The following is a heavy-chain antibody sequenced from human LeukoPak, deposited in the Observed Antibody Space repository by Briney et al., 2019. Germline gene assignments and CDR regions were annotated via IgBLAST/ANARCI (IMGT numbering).Heavy chain of an antibody. Sequence: PSETLSLTCTVSGGSVSSGSYYWSWIRQPPGKGLEWIGYIYYSGSTNYNPSLKSRVTISVDTSKNQFSLKLSSVTAADTAVYYCARVLDDYGGPMGGAFDIWGQGTMVTVSS. CDR2: IYYSGST. CDR1: GGSVSSGSYY. J-gene: IGHJ3*02. CDR3: ARVLDDYGGPMGGAFDI. D-gene: IGHD4-23*01. V-gene: IGHV4-61*01.